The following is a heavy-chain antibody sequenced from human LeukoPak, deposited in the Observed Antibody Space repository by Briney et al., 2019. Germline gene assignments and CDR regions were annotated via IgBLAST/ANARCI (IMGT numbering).Heavy chain of an antibody. V-gene: IGHV4-61*02. CDR1: GGSISSGSYY. CDR3: ARDSSGYYPDY. J-gene: IGHJ4*02. D-gene: IGHD3-3*01. Sequence: KPPQTLSLTCTVSGGSISSGSYYWSWIRQPAGKGLEWIGRIYTSGSTNYNPSLKSRVTISVDTSKNQFSLKLSSVTAADTAVYYCARDSSGYYPDYWGQGTLVTVSS. CDR2: IYTSGST.